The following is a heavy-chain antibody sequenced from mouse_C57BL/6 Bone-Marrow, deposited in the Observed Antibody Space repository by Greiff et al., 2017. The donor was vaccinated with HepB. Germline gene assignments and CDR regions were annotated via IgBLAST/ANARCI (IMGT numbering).Heavy chain of an antibody. D-gene: IGHD4-1*01. V-gene: IGHV1-81*01. CDR1: GYTFTSYG. J-gene: IGHJ4*01. CDR3: AREGASNWVYAMDY. Sequence: QVQLQQSGAELARPGASVKLSCKASGYTFTSYGISWVKQRTGQGLEWIGVIYPRSGNTYYNEKFKGKATLTADKSSSTAYMELRSLTSEDSAVYFCAREGASNWVYAMDYWGQGTTVTVSS. CDR2: IYPRSGNT.